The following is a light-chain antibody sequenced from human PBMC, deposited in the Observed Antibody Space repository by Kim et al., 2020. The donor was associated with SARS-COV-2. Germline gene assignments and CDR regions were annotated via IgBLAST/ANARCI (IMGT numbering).Light chain of an antibody. V-gene: IGKV1-5*03. Sequence: SASTVYSVTIHCGASETITTWLAWYQQKPGKAPNLLIYRASTLHSGVPSRFSGSGSGTEFTLTISSLQPDDFATYYCQEYTNFPYTFGQGTKLEI. CDR3: QEYTNFPYT. CDR2: RAS. CDR1: ETITTW. J-gene: IGKJ2*01.